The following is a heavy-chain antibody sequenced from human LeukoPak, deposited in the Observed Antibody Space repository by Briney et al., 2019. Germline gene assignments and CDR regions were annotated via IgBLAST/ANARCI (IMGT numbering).Heavy chain of an antibody. D-gene: IGHD2-15*01. Sequence: PGGSLRLSCAASGFTFDDYAMHWVRQAPGKGLEWVSGISWNSGSIGYADSVKGRFTISRDNAKNSLYLQVNSLRAEDTALYYCAKDPGPYCSGGSCYFFDYWGQGTLVTVSS. CDR1: GFTFDDYA. CDR3: AKDPGPYCSGGSCYFFDY. CDR2: ISWNSGSI. J-gene: IGHJ4*02. V-gene: IGHV3-9*01.